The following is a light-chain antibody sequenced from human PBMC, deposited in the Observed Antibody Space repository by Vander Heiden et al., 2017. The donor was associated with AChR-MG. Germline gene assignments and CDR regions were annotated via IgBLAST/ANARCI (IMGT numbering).Light chain of an antibody. J-gene: IGLJ3*02. Sequence: SYVLTQPPSVSVAPGQTARITCGGNKIGSKSVHWYQQRPGQAPVLVVYDDRDRPSGIPERISGSKSGNTATLTISRVEAGDEADYYCQVWYISTDPLVVFGGGTKLTVL. CDR3: QVWYISTDPLVV. V-gene: IGLV3-21*02. CDR1: KIGSKS. CDR2: DDR.